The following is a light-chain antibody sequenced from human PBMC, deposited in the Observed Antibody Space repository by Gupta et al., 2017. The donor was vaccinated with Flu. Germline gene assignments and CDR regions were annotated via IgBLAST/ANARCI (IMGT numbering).Light chain of an antibody. J-gene: IGKJ1*01. Sequence: EVVLTQSQGTSVWSPGETATLSCRASQSISSTCVAWYQQNPGQAPGHLIYGTSTRDTGIPDRFSGRGSGTDFTLTINSLEPEDFAVYYCQHYATSPRWTFGQGTQVEVK. CDR2: GTS. V-gene: IGKV3-20*01. CDR3: QHYATSPRWT. CDR1: QSISSTC.